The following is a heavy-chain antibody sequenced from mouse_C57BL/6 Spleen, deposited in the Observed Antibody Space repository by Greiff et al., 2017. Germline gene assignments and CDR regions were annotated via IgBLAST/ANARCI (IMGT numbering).Heavy chain of an antibody. Sequence: VQLQQSGPELVKPGASVKISCTASGYSFTGYYMPWVQQTHGNILDWIGYIYPYNGVSSYNQKFKGQATLTVDKSSSTAYMELRSLTSEDSAVYYCAGSSGFQPWFAYWGQGTLVTVSA. CDR1: GYSFTGYY. J-gene: IGHJ3*01. D-gene: IGHD3-2*02. CDR2: IYPYNGVS. CDR3: AGSSGFQPWFAY. V-gene: IGHV1-31*01.